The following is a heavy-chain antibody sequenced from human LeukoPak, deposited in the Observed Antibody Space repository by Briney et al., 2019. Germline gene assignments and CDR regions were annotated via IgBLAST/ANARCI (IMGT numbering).Heavy chain of an antibody. V-gene: IGHV3-7*01. D-gene: IGHD4-17*01. J-gene: IGHJ4*02. CDR3: AREDGDYVGY. Sequence: PGGSLRLSCVASGFTFSSYWMSWVRQAPGKGLEWVANIKEEGSEKYYVDSVKGRFTISRDNAKNSLYLQMNSLRAEDTAVYYCAREDGDYVGYWGQGTLVTVSS. CDR1: GFTFSSYW. CDR2: IKEEGSEK.